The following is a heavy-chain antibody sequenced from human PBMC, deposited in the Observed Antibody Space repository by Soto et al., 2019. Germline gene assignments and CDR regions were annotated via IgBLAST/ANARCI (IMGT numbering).Heavy chain of an antibody. CDR2: ISAYNGNT. CDR1: GYTFTSYG. Sequence: ASVKVSCKASGYTFTSYGISWVRQAPGQGLEWMGWISAYNGNTNYAQKLQGRVTMTTDTSTSTAYMELRSLRSDDTAVYYCARVHCSSGSCYSAYWGQGTLVTVSS. V-gene: IGHV1-18*01. CDR3: ARVHCSSGSCYSAY. J-gene: IGHJ4*02. D-gene: IGHD2-15*01.